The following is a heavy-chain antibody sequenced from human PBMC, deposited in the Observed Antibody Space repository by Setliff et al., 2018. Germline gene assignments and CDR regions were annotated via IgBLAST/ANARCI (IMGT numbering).Heavy chain of an antibody. CDR3: AWDSREYYFDY. J-gene: IGHJ4*02. CDR2: VDWDDDK. CDR1: GFSFGISGMR. Sequence: SGPTLVNPKQTLTLTCTYSGFSFGISGMRLSWIRQAPGKALEWLARVDWDDDKFYSTSLATRLTISKDTFKNQVILTMTNMEPADTATYFCAWDSREYYFDYWGQGILVTVSS. D-gene: IGHD3-22*01. V-gene: IGHV2-70*04.